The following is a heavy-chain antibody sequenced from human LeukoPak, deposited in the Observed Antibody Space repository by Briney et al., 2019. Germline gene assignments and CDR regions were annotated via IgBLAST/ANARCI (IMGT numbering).Heavy chain of an antibody. CDR3: ARDYGSGTGWFDP. D-gene: IGHD3-10*01. V-gene: IGHV4-38-2*02. Sequence: PSETLSLTCTVSGYSISSGYYWGWIRQPPGKGLEWIGSIYHSGSTYYNPSHKSRVTISVDTSKNQFSLKLSSVTAADTAVYYCARDYGSGTGWFDPWGQGTLVTVSS. CDR1: GYSISSGYY. CDR2: IYHSGST. J-gene: IGHJ5*02.